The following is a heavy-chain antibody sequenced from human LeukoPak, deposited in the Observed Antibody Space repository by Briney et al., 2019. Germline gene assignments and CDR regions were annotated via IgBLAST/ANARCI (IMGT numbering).Heavy chain of an antibody. CDR2: IYPGDSDT. Sequence: GESLKISCKGSGYSFTSYWIGWVRQMPGKGLEWMGIIYPGDSDTRYRPSFQGQVTISADKSISTAYLQWSSLKASDTAMYYCARSLHYYDSSGYYQGIFDPWGQGTLVTVSS. CDR3: ARSLHYYDSSGYYQGIFDP. CDR1: GYSFTSYW. D-gene: IGHD3-22*01. V-gene: IGHV5-51*01. J-gene: IGHJ5*02.